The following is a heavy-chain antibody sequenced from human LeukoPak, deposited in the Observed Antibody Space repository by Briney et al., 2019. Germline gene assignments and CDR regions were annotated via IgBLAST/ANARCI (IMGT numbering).Heavy chain of an antibody. D-gene: IGHD6-13*01. CDR3: ARRGVRAAAYAFDI. V-gene: IGHV4-34*01. CDR2: INHSGST. Sequence: PSETLSLTCAVYGGSFSGYYWSWIRQPPRKGLEWIGEINHSGSTNYNPSLKSRVTISVDTSKNQFSLKLSSVTAADTAVYYCARRGVRAAAYAFDIWGQGTMVTVSS. J-gene: IGHJ3*02. CDR1: GGSFSGYY.